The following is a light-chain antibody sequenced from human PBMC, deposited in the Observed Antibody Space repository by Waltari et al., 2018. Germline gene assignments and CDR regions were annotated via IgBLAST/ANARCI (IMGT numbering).Light chain of an antibody. J-gene: IGLJ2*01. CDR1: SLSISY. V-gene: IGLV3-19*01. Sequence: SSELTQDPAVSVALGQTVRITCQGASLSISYGSWCRQKPGQSPELVIYGKNNRPSGIPDRFSASSSGNTASLTITGAQAEDEADYYCTSRDLSGDVVFGGGTKVTVL. CDR3: TSRDLSGDVV. CDR2: GKN.